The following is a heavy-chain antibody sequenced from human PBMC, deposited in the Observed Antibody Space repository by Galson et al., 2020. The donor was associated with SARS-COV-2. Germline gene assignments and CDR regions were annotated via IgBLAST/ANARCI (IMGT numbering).Heavy chain of an antibody. V-gene: IGHV3-20*04. Sequence: GESLKISCAASGFTFDDYGMSWVRQAPGKGLEWVSGINWNGGSTGYADSVKGRFTISRDNAKNSLYLQMNSLRAEDTALYYCARDPNPLVPAAASFDYWGQGTLVTVSS. CDR2: INWNGGST. J-gene: IGHJ4*02. D-gene: IGHD2-2*01. CDR3: ARDPNPLVPAAASFDY. CDR1: GFTFDDYG.